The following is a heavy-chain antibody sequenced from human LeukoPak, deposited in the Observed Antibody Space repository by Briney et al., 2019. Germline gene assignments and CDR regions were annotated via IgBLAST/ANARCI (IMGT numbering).Heavy chain of an antibody. CDR1: GSTFSTYA. Sequence: GGSLRLSCAASGSTFSTYAMSWVRQAPGKGLEWVSAIGGGGRSTYYADSVKGRFTISRDNSKNTLYLQMNSLRAEDTALYYCAKDSPDYGDYGFDPWGQGTLVTVSS. CDR3: AKDSPDYGDYGFDP. J-gene: IGHJ5*02. CDR2: IGGGGRST. D-gene: IGHD4-17*01. V-gene: IGHV3-23*01.